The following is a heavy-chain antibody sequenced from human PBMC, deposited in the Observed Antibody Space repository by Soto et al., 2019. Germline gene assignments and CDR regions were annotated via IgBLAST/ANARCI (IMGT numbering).Heavy chain of an antibody. CDR1: GGSISSYY. V-gene: IGHV4-59*08. J-gene: IGHJ4*02. Sequence: SETLSLTCTVSGGSISSYYWSWIRQPPGKGLEWIGYIYYSGSTNYNPSLKSRVTISVDTSKNQFSLKLSSVTAADTAVYYCARRDCSGGSCHSVAFDYWSQGTLVTVSS. CDR3: ARRDCSGGSCHSVAFDY. D-gene: IGHD2-15*01. CDR2: IYYSGST.